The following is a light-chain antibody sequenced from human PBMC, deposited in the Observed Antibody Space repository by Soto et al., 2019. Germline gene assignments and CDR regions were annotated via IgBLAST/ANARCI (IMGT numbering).Light chain of an antibody. Sequence: QSVLTQPPSVSAAPGQKVTISCSGSSSNIVNNYVSWYQQLPGTAPKLLIYDNNKRPSGIPDRFSGSKSGTSATLGITGLQTGDEADYYCGTWDSSLSVSYVFGTGTKLTVL. CDR2: DNN. CDR1: SSNIVNNY. V-gene: IGLV1-51*01. J-gene: IGLJ1*01. CDR3: GTWDSSLSVSYV.